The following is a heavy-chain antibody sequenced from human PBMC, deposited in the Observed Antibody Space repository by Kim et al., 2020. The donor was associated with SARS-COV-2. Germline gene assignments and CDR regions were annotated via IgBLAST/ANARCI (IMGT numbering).Heavy chain of an antibody. CDR1: DGSFGRSY. D-gene: IGHD6-13*01. CDR2: IYYTGTT. V-gene: IGHV4-59*01. CDR3: ARATYSSTWHGFDP. Sequence: SETLSLTCSLSDGSFGRSYWNWLRQSPDKGLEWIGYIYYTGTTRYNPSLEGRVTMSVDTSKNQFSLIMKSVTAADSAVYFCARATYSSTWHGFDPWGQGTIVTVSS. J-gene: IGHJ5*02.